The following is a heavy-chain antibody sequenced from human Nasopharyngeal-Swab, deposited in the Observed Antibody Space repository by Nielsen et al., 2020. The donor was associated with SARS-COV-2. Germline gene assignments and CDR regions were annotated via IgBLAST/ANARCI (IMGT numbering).Heavy chain of an antibody. J-gene: IGHJ4*02. CDR1: GYNLTELS. CDR3: ARAMNTVTSEAGFPHDY. D-gene: IGHD4-17*01. V-gene: IGHV1-24*01. Sequence: ASVKVSCKVSGYNLTELSMHWVRQAPGKGLEWMGGFDPADGETIYAQKFQGRVTMTEDTSTDTVYMELSSLRSADTAVYYCARAMNTVTSEAGFPHDYWGQGTLVTVSS. CDR2: FDPADGET.